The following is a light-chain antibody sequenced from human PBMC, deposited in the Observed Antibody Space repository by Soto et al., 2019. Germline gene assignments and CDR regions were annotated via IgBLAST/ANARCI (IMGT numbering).Light chain of an antibody. CDR2: DAS. CDR1: QTISNW. CDR3: QHYKNFPHT. Sequence: DIQMTQSPSTLSASVGDRVTITCRASQTISNWLAWYQQKPGKAPKLLIYDASSLKSGVPSRFSGSESGTEFPLPLSSLQPDDFATYYCQHYKNFPHTFGQGTQLEIK. J-gene: IGKJ2*01. V-gene: IGKV1-5*01.